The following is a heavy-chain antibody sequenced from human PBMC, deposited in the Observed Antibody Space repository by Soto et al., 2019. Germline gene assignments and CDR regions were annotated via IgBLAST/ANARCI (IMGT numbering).Heavy chain of an antibody. CDR1: GDSISTYY. Sequence: QVQLQESGPGLVKPSETLSLTCAVSGDSISTYYCMWIRQPPGKGLESIGYLYYGRSAKYNPSLTSRGTLSVYTSTNQCSLTLSSMTAADTAVYYCALRSMAVVPEYWGQGTLVTVSS. CDR3: ALRSMAVVPEY. V-gene: IGHV4-59*01. D-gene: IGHD3-22*01. J-gene: IGHJ4*02. CDR2: LYYGRSA.